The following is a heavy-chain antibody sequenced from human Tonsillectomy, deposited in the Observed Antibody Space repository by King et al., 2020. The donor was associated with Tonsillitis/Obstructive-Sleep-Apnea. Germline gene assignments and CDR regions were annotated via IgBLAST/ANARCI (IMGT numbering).Heavy chain of an antibody. V-gene: IGHV4-34*01. J-gene: IGHJ6*03. Sequence: VQLQQWGAGLLKPSETLSLTCAVYGGSFSGYYWSWIRQPPGKGREWIGEINHSGSTNYNPSLKSRVTISVDTSKNQFSLKLSSVTAADTAVYYCAILTTVTTRSYYYYYMDVWGKGTTVTVSS. CDR2: INHSGST. CDR3: AILTTVTTRSYYYYYMDV. CDR1: GGSFSGYY. D-gene: IGHD4-17*01.